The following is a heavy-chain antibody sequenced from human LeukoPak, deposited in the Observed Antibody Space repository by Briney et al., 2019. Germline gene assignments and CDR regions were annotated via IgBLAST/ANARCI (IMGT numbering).Heavy chain of an antibody. CDR3: AKEDPTTVTAG. CDR2: ISGSGGST. D-gene: IGHD4-11*01. V-gene: IGHV3-23*01. Sequence: GESLKISCAASGFTFSSYAMSWVRQAPGKGLEWVSAISGSGGSTYYADSVKGRFTISRDNSKNTPYLQMNSLRAEDTAVYYCAKEDPTTVTAGWGQGTLVTVSS. CDR1: GFTFSSYA. J-gene: IGHJ4*02.